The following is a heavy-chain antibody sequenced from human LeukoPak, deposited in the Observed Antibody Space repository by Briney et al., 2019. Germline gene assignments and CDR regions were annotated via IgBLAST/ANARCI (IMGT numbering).Heavy chain of an antibody. J-gene: IGHJ3*02. CDR2: IIPILGIA. CDR3: ARKSAQEVFNYGSGSSPDAFDI. Sequence: GASVKVSCKASGGTFSSYAISWVRQAPGQGLEWMGRIIPILGIANYAQKFQGRVTITADKSTSTAYMELSSLRSEDTAVYYCARKSAQEVFNYGSGSSPDAFDIWGQGTMVTVSS. V-gene: IGHV1-69*04. D-gene: IGHD3-10*01. CDR1: GGTFSSYA.